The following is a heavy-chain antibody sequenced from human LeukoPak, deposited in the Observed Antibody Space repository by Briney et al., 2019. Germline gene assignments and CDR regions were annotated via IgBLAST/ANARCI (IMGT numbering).Heavy chain of an antibody. CDR1: GGSISSSSYY. CDR3: AREGGPYDLPPPIFDY. D-gene: IGHD3/OR15-3a*01. V-gene: IGHV4-61*01. Sequence: SETLSLTCTVSGGSISSSSYYWGWIRQPPGKGLEWIGYIYYSGSTNYNPSLKSRVTISVDTSKNQFSLKLSSVTAADTAVYYCAREGGPYDLPPPIFDYWGQGTLVTVSS. J-gene: IGHJ4*02. CDR2: IYYSGST.